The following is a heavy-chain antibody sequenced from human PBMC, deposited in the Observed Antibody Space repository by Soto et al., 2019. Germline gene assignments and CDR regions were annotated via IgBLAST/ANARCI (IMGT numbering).Heavy chain of an antibody. CDR1: GFTFDDYA. Sequence: PVGSLRLSCAASGFTFDDYALHWVRQPPGKGLEWVSGISWNGNSIAYADSVKGRFTISRDNAKNCLYLQMNSLSAEDTALYYCAKDIRDYYYGMDVWGQGTTVTVSS. J-gene: IGHJ6*02. CDR3: AKDIRDYYYGMDV. V-gene: IGHV3-9*01. CDR2: ISWNGNSI.